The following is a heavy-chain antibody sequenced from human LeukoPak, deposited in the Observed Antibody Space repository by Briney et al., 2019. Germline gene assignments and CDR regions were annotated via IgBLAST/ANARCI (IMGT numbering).Heavy chain of an antibody. J-gene: IGHJ4*02. D-gene: IGHD5-18*01. CDR1: GFTFSTSS. V-gene: IGHV3-30*04. Sequence: GGSLRLSCAASGFTFSTSSMHWVRQAPGKGLEWVAVVSYDGSKRYYADSVKGRFTVSRDNARNTLYLQLNSLRAEDTAIYYCAMGYRSAYSWDSWGQGTLVTVSS. CDR2: VSYDGSKR. CDR3: AMGYRSAYSWDS.